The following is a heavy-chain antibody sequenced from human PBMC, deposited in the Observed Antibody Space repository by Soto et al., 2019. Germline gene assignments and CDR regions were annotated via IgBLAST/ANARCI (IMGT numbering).Heavy chain of an antibody. V-gene: IGHV3-30-3*01. J-gene: IGHJ6*02. D-gene: IGHD6-19*01. CDR1: GFTFSSYA. CDR3: ASRSSGWYALPYYYYGMDV. CDR2: ISYDGSNK. Sequence: QVQLVESGGGEVQPGRSLRLSCAASGFTFSSYAMHWVRQAPGKGLEWVAVISYDGSNKYYADSVKGRFTISRDNSKNTLYLQMNSLRAEDTAVYYCASRSSGWYALPYYYYGMDVWGQGTTVTVSS.